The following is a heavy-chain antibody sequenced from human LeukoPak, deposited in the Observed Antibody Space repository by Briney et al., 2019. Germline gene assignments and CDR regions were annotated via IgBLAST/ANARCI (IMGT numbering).Heavy chain of an antibody. CDR2: ISSSSSYI. J-gene: IGHJ4*02. V-gene: IGHV3-21*04. Sequence: GGSLRLSCAASGFTFSSYSMNWVRQAPGKGLEGVSSISSSSSYIYYADSVKGRFTIYRDNAKNSLYLQMNSLRAEDTAVYYCANEVNSGSYFDTRRGGFDYWGQGTLVTVSS. D-gene: IGHD1-26*01. CDR1: GFTFSSYS. CDR3: ANEVNSGSYFDTRRGGFDY.